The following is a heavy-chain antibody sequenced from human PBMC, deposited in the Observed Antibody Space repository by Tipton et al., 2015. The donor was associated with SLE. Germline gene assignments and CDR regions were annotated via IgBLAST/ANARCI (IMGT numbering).Heavy chain of an antibody. D-gene: IGHD6-6*01. V-gene: IGHV3-30*02. Sequence: GSLRLSCAASGFTFSSYGMHWVRQAPGKGLEWVAFIRYDGSNKYYADSMKGRFTISRDNSKNTLYLQMNSLRAEDTAVYYCAKGCIAARSGWFDPWGQGTLVTVSS. J-gene: IGHJ5*02. CDR3: AKGCIAARSGWFDP. CDR1: GFTFSSYG. CDR2: IRYDGSNK.